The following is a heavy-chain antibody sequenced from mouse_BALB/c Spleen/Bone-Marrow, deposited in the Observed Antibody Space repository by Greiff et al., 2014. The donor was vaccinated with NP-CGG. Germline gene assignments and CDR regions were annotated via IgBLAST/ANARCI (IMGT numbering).Heavy chain of an antibody. CDR1: GYSFTGYY. J-gene: IGHJ4*01. V-gene: IGHV1-31*01. Sequence: VQLQQSGPELVKPGASVKISCKASGYSFTGYYMHWVKQSHVKSLEWIGRINPYNGATSYNQNFKDKASSTVDKSSSTAYMQHHSLTSKDYAVYYCASNYYDDAMDYWGQGTSVTVSS. CDR2: INPYNGAT. CDR3: ASNYYDDAMDY. D-gene: IGHD1-1*01.